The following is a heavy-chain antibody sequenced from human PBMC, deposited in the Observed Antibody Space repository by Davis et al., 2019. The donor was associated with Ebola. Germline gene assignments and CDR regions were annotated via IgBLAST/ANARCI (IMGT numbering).Heavy chain of an antibody. CDR1: GGSISSGGYY. CDR2: IYYSGST. V-gene: IGHV4-31*03. Sequence: PSETLSLTCTVSGGSISSGGYYWSWIRQHPGKGLEWIGYIYYSGSTYYNPSLKSRVTISVDTSKNQFSLKLSSVTAADTAVYYCARGGAAAGTNGMDVWGQGTTVTVSS. J-gene: IGHJ6*02. CDR3: ARGGAAAGTNGMDV. D-gene: IGHD6-13*01.